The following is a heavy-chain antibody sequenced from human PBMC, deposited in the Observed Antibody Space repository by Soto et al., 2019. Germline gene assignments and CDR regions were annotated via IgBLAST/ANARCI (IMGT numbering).Heavy chain of an antibody. CDR2: IYYSGST. CDR3: ASESVGRFRATYYYYGMDV. D-gene: IGHD3-10*01. J-gene: IGHJ6*02. CDR1: GGSISSGSYY. V-gene: IGHV4-39*01. Sequence: SETLSLTCTVSGGSISSGSYYWGWIRQPPGKGLEWIGSIYYSGSTYYNPPLKSRVTISVDTSKNQFSLKLSSVTAADTAVYYCASESVGRFRATYYYYGMDVWGQGTTVTVSS.